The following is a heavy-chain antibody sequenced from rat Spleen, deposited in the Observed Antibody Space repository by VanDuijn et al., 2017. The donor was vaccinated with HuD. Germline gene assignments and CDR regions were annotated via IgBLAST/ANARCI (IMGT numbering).Heavy chain of an antibody. J-gene: IGHJ2*01. CDR1: GFSLTTYN. CDR3: ARSFYGYNYDHFDY. V-gene: IGHV2-30*01. D-gene: IGHD1-9*01. CDR2: IWTGGMT. Sequence: QVQLKESGPSLVQPSQTLSLTCTVSGFSLTTYNVHWVRQPTGKGLEWMGIIWTGGMTNYNSALKSRLSISRDISKSQVFLKMNSLQTEDIATYYCARSFYGYNYDHFDYWGQGVMVTVSS.